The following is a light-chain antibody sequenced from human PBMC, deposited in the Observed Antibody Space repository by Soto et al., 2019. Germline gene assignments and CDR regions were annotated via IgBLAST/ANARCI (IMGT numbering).Light chain of an antibody. CDR1: QSVSSY. CDR2: DAS. CDR3: QQHSNWPPIT. V-gene: IGKV3-11*01. Sequence: EIVLTQSPATLSLSPGERATLSCRASQSVSSYLAWYQQKPGQAPRLLIYDASNRATGISARFSGSGSGTDFTLTISSLEPEDFAVYYCQQHSNWPPITFGQGTRLEIK. J-gene: IGKJ5*01.